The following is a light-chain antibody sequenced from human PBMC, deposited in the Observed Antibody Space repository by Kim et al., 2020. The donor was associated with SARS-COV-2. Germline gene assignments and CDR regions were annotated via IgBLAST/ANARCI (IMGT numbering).Light chain of an antibody. CDR3: SSYTSTSPWV. J-gene: IGLJ3*02. Sequence: GQSITISCTGTSSDIGGYNYVSWYQQYPGKAPKLVIYDVSNRASGVSNRFSGAKSGNTASLTISGLQAEDEADYFCSSYTSTSPWVFGGGTQLTVL. V-gene: IGLV2-14*03. CDR1: SSDIGGYNY. CDR2: DVS.